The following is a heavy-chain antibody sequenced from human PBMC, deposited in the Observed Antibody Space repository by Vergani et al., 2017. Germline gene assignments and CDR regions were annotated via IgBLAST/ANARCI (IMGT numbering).Heavy chain of an antibody. CDR1: GFTFNQYG. J-gene: IGHJ5*02. Sequence: QVQLVESGGGVVQPGRSLRLSCAASGFTFNQYGMHWVRQAPGKGLEWVAVTWYDGNNKQYADSVKGRFTISRDNAKNSLYLQMNSLRAEDTAVYYCARDTTKAITXFGVVPRRYNWFDPWGQGTLVTVSS. CDR2: TWYDGNNK. V-gene: IGHV3-33*01. D-gene: IGHD3-3*01. CDR3: ARDTTKAITXFGVVPRRYNWFDP.